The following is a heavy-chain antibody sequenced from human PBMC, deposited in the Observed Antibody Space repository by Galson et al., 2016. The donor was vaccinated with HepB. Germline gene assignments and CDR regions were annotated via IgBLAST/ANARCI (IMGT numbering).Heavy chain of an antibody. Sequence: ETLSLTCTVSGGSISSSTYYWGWIRQPPGKGLEWIGSIYYSGSTYYNPSLKSRVTISVDTSKNQFSLKLSSVTAADTAVYYCARRAAAGNFDYWGQGTLVTVSS. CDR3: ARRAAAGNFDY. J-gene: IGHJ4*02. V-gene: IGHV4-39*07. D-gene: IGHD6-13*01. CDR2: IYYSGST. CDR1: GGSISSSTYY.